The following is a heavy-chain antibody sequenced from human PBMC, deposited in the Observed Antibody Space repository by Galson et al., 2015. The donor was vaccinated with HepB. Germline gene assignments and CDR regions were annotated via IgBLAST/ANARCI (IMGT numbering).Heavy chain of an antibody. D-gene: IGHD6-6*01. CDR2: IYFRGTT. CDR3: ARHDPYSSSSFFAFDI. V-gene: IGHV4-39*01. Sequence: WGWVRQHPGMGLEWIGTIYFRGTTYYTPSLRSRVTISVDTSKNQFSLKVSSVTAADTALYYCARHDPYSSSSFFAFDIWGQGTMVTVSS. J-gene: IGHJ3*02.